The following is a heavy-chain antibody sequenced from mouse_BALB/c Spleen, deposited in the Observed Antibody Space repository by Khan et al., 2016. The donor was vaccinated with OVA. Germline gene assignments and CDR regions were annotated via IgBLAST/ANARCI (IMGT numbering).Heavy chain of an antibody. CDR3: ARSNYYGSGLYAMDY. CDR1: DYTFTSYW. J-gene: IGHJ4*01. V-gene: IGHV1S41*01. Sequence: DLVKPGASVKLSCRASDYTFTSYWINWIKQRPGQGLEWIGRIAPGSGSTSYNEMFKGKAILNVDTSSSTAYIQFSSLSSEDSAVCFCARSNYYGSGLYAMDYWGQGTSVTVSS. D-gene: IGHD1-1*01. CDR2: IAPGSGST.